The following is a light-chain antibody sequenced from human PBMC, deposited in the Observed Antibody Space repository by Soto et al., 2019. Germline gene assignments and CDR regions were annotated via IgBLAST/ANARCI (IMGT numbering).Light chain of an antibody. J-gene: IGLJ3*02. V-gene: IGLV1-44*01. CDR1: SSNIGSYT. Sequence: QSVLTQPPSASGTPGQRVTISCSGSSSNIGSYTVNWYQQFPGTAPKLLIYSNNQRPSGVPARFSGSRSGTSASLAISGLHSADEADYYCAAWDDSLNGLWVFGGGTKLTVL. CDR3: AAWDDSLNGLWV. CDR2: SNN.